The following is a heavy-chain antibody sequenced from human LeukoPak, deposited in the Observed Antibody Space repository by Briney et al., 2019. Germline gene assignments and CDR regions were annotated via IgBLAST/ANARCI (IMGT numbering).Heavy chain of an antibody. CDR1: GYTFTGYY. CDR2: INPNSGGT. J-gene: IGHJ4*02. Sequence: GASVKVSCKASGYTFTGYYMHWVRQAPGQGLEWMGWINPNSGGTNYAQKFQGRVTMTRDTSISTAYMELSRLRSDDTAVYYCARSSEWLRPLSVRYFDYWGQGTLATVSS. CDR3: ARSSEWLRPLSVRYFDY. V-gene: IGHV1-2*02. D-gene: IGHD5-12*01.